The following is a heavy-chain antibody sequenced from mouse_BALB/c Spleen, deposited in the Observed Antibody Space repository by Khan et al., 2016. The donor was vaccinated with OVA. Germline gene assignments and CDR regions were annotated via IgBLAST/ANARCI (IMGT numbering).Heavy chain of an antibody. CDR1: GYSITSGTG. J-gene: IGHJ2*01. V-gene: IGHV3-1*02. CDR3: ARTARIKY. Sequence: EVQLQESGPGLVQPSRSLSLTCAVTGYSITSGTGCNCSRKFPGNKLECMVNINDGGSTNYNPSLKSRISITRDTSKNQFFLQLNSVTTEDIATYYWARTARIKYWGQGTTLTVSS. CDR2: INDGGST. D-gene: IGHD1-2*01.